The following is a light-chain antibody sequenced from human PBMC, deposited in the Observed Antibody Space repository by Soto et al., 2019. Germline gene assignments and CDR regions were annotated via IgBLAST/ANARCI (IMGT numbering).Light chain of an antibody. CDR3: SSYTTISTLVV. Sequence: QSALTQPASVSGSPGQSITISCTGTSSDVGGYNYVSWYLQHPGKAPKLIIYEVSHRPSGVSDRFSGSKSGNTASLTISGLQAEDEADYYCSSYTTISTLVVFGGGTKVTVL. CDR1: SSDVGGYNY. V-gene: IGLV2-14*01. J-gene: IGLJ2*01. CDR2: EVS.